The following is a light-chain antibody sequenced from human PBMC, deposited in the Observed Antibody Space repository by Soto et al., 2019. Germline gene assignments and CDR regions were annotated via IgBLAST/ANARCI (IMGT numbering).Light chain of an antibody. J-gene: IGLJ3*02. CDR3: CSYTRSYTWV. V-gene: IGLV2-14*01. CDR1: SSDVGDGDF. Sequence: QSVLTQPASVSGSPRQSITISCTGTSSDVGDGDFVSWYQQRPGNAPKLMIYKVSNRPSGVSNRFSGSKSGNTASLTISGLHAEDEADYYCCSYTRSYTWVFGGRTKLTVL. CDR2: KVS.